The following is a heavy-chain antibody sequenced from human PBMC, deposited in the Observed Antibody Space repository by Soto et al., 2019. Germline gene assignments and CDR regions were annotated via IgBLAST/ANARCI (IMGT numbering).Heavy chain of an antibody. V-gene: IGHV3-7*03. CDR1: GFTFTDYW. D-gene: IGHD1-26*01. Sequence: EVKLVESGGGLVQPGGSLRISCAASGFTFTDYWMAWVRQAPGKGLEWVANLNQAGSERNYVDSVKGRFTISRDNATNSVYLQLNSLRAEDTAVYYCARDKFSGTYYVKGVTYFFDYWGKGALVTVSS. CDR2: LNQAGSER. CDR3: ARDKFSGTYYVKGVTYFFDY. J-gene: IGHJ4*02.